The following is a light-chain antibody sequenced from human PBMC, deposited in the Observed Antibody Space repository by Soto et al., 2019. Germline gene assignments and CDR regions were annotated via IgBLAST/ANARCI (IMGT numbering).Light chain of an antibody. CDR3: MQTTQRPFI. Sequence: IVMTQSPLSLSVTPGQPASISCKTSQSLLYSDGKTYLSWYLQKPGQPPQLLIYEVSNRFSGGPGRFRGSGSGTDFPLKISRVEAEDVGVYYCMQTTQRPFIFGPGTKVDIK. CDR2: EVS. V-gene: IGKV2D-29*01. CDR1: QSLLYSDGKTY. J-gene: IGKJ3*01.